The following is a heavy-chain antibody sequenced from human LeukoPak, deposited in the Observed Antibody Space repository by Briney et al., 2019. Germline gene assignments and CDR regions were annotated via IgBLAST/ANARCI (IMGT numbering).Heavy chain of an antibody. J-gene: IGHJ3*02. V-gene: IGHV4-38-2*01. Sequence: SETLSLTCAVSGYSISSDYYWGWIRQPPGEGLGWIGSIYHSGSTYYNPSLESRVTISLDTSKNQFSLKLSSVTAADTAVYYCARGQRWLQYDDAFDIWGQGTMVIVSS. D-gene: IGHD5-24*01. CDR2: IYHSGST. CDR1: GYSISSDYY. CDR3: ARGQRWLQYDDAFDI.